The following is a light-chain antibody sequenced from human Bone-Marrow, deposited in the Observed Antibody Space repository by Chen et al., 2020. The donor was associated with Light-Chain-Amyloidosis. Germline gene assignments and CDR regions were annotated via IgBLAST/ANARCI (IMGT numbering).Light chain of an antibody. CDR3: QSADSSGTYDVI. Sequence: SYELTQPPSVSVSPGQTASITCSGDDLPTKYAYWYQQKPGQAPVLVIHRDTERPSGISERVSGSSSGTTATLTISGVQAEDEAYYHCQSADSSGTYDVIFGGGTKLTVL. CDR1: DLPTKY. CDR2: RDT. V-gene: IGLV3-25*03. J-gene: IGLJ2*01.